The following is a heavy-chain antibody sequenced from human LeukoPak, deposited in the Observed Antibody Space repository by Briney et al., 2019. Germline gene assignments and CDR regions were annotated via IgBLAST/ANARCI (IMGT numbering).Heavy chain of an antibody. CDR2: INHSGST. J-gene: IGHJ4*02. CDR3: ARSNGGNSEYFAHFDY. V-gene: IGHV4-34*01. Sequence: SETLSLTCAVYGGSFSGYYWSWIRQPPGKGLEWIGEINHSGSTNYNPSLKSRVTISVDTSKNQFSLKLSSVTAADTAVYYCARSNGGNSEYFAHFDYWGQGTLVTVPS. D-gene: IGHD4-23*01. CDR1: GGSFSGYY.